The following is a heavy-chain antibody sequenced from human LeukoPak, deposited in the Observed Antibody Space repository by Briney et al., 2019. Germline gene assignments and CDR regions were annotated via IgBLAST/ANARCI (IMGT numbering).Heavy chain of an antibody. CDR1: GGSISSYY. V-gene: IGHV4-4*07. CDR3: ATDKYCSTTSCSFPNWFDP. Sequence: SETLSLTCTVSGGSISSYYWSWIRQSAGKGLDCIGRMQPSGITHYNPSLMSRVTMSVDTSKNQFSLKLSSVTAADTAVYYCATDKYCSTTSCSFPNWFDPWGQGTLVTVSS. D-gene: IGHD2-2*01. CDR2: MQPSGIT. J-gene: IGHJ5*02.